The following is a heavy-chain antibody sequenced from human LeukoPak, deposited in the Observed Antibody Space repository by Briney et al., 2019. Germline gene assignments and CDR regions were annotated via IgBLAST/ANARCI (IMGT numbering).Heavy chain of an antibody. CDR3: VRSELGIGHYFDY. Sequence: PGGSLRLSCAASGFTFSSYAMHWVRQAPGKGLEWVAVISYDGSNKYYADPVKGRFTISRDNSKNTLYLQMNSLRAEDTAVYYCVRSELGIGHYFDYWGQGTLVTVSS. V-gene: IGHV3-30-3*01. CDR1: GFTFSSYA. J-gene: IGHJ4*02. CDR2: ISYDGSNK. D-gene: IGHD7-27*01.